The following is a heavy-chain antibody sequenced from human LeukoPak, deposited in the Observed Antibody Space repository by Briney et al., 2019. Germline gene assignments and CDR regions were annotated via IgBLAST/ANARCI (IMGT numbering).Heavy chain of an antibody. V-gene: IGHV3-7*01. CDR3: ARDYYDFWSGLDY. Sequence: PGGSLRLSCAASGFTFSSYWMSWVRQAPGKELEWVANIKQDGSEKYYVDSVKGRFTISRDNAKNSLYLQMNSLRAEDTAVYYCARDYYDFWSGLDYWGQGTLVTVSS. CDR1: GFTFSSYW. D-gene: IGHD3-3*01. CDR2: IKQDGSEK. J-gene: IGHJ4*02.